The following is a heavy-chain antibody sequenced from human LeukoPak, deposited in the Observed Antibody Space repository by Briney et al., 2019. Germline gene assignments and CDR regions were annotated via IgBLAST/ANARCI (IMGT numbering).Heavy chain of an antibody. CDR3: ARDLGNYYMDV. CDR1: GGSIGSGSYY. V-gene: IGHV4-39*07. Sequence: SETLSLTCTVSGGSIGSGSYYWGWVRQPPGKGPEWIGSIYYSGSTYYNPSLKSRVTISLDTSMNQLSLKLTSVTAADTAVYYCARDLGNYYMDVWGKGTTVTVSS. D-gene: IGHD7-27*01. CDR2: IYYSGST. J-gene: IGHJ6*03.